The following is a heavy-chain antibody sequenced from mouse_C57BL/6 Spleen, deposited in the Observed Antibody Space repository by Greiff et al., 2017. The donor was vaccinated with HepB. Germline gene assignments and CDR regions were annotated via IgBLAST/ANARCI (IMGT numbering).Heavy chain of an antibody. Sequence: VQLQQSGAELVKPGASVKMSCKASGYTFTSYWITWVKQRPGQGLEWIGDIYPGSGSTNYNEKFKSKATLTVDTSSSTAYMQLSSLTSEDSAVYYCARRVHYDYDVLYYYAMDYWGQGTSVTVSS. CDR2: IYPGSGST. J-gene: IGHJ4*01. V-gene: IGHV1-55*01. CDR3: ARRVHYDYDVLYYYAMDY. D-gene: IGHD2-4*01. CDR1: GYTFTSYW.